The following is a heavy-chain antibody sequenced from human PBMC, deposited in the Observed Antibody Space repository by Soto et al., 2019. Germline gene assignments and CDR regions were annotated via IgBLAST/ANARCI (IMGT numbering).Heavy chain of an antibody. J-gene: IGHJ4*02. CDR2: IYYSGST. CDR3: ARRYAGNFDY. V-gene: IGHV4-59*01. CDR1: GGSISNYY. D-gene: IGHD2-8*01. Sequence: QVQLQESGPGLVKPSETLSLTCTVSGGSISNYYWSWIRQPPGKGLEWIGYIYYSGSTNYNPSLKSRVTISVDTSKNPFTLKLSSVTAADTAVYYCARRYAGNFDYWGQGTLVTVSS.